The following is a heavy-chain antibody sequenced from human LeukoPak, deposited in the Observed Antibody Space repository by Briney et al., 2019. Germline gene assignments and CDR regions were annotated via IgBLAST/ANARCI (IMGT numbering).Heavy chain of an antibody. CDR3: AKDRRYYDSSGYPYYFDC. Sequence: PGGSLRLSCAASGFTFSSYAMSWVRQAPGKGLEWVSAISGSGGSTYYADSVKGRFTISRDNSKNTLYLQMNSPRAEDTAVYYCAKDRRYYDSSGYPYYFDCWGQGTLVTVSS. CDR2: ISGSGGST. D-gene: IGHD3-22*01. V-gene: IGHV3-23*01. CDR1: GFTFSSYA. J-gene: IGHJ4*02.